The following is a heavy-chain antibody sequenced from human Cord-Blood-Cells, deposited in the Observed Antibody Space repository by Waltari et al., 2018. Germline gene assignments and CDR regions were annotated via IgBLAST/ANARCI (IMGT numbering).Heavy chain of an antibody. CDR3: ARWFSGSYYFDY. Sequence: QVQLQQWGAGLLKPSETLSLTCAVYGGSFRGYYCIWIRQPPGKGLEWIGEINHSGSTNYHPSLKSRVTISVDTSKNQFSLKLSSVTAADTAVYYCARWFSGSYYFDYWGQGTLVTVSS. CDR2: INHSGST. V-gene: IGHV4-34*01. J-gene: IGHJ4*02. D-gene: IGHD3-10*01. CDR1: GGSFRGYY.